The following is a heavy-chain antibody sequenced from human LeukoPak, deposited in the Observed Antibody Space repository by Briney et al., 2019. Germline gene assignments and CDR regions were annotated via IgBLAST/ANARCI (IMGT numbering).Heavy chain of an antibody. CDR1: GFTFSSYA. CDR2: ISGSGGST. CDR3: AKDLYDYVWGSQPLDY. D-gene: IGHD3-16*01. V-gene: IGHV3-23*01. J-gene: IGHJ4*02. Sequence: PGGSLRLSCAASGFTFSSYAMSWVRQAPGKGLEWVSAISGSGGSTYYADSVKGRFTISRDNSKNTLYLQMNSLRAEDTAVYHCAKDLYDYVWGSQPLDYWGQGTLVTVSS.